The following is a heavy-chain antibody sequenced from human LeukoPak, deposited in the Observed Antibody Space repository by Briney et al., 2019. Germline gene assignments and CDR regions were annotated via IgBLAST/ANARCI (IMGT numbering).Heavy chain of an antibody. CDR3: AKEEPFREAIDY. D-gene: IGHD1-14*01. Sequence: GGSLRLSCAASGFTFSSYGMHWVREAPGKGLEWVAVIWYDGSNKYYADSVKGRFTISRDNSKNTLYLQMNSLRAEDTAVYYCAKEEPFREAIDYWGQGTLVTVSS. CDR2: IWYDGSNK. CDR1: GFTFSSYG. V-gene: IGHV3-33*06. J-gene: IGHJ4*02.